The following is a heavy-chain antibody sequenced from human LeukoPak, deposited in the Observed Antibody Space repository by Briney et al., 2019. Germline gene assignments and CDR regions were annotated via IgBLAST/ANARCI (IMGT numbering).Heavy chain of an antibody. V-gene: IGHV7-4-1*02. CDR1: GYTFTSYA. CDR2: INTNPGNP. D-gene: IGHD5-24*01. J-gene: IGHJ4*02. Sequence: ASVKVSCKASGYTFTSYAMNWVRQAPGQGLEWMGWINTNPGNPTHAQGFTGRFVFSLDTSVSTAYLQISSLKAEDTAVYYCARADTRDGYNSSPDYWGQGTLVTVSS. CDR3: ARADTRDGYNSSPDY.